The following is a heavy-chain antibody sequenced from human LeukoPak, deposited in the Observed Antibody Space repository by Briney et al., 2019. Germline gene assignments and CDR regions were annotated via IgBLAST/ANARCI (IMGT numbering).Heavy chain of an antibody. CDR2: VWYDGSNK. V-gene: IGHV3-33*01. Sequence: GGSLRLSCAASGFIFSNYDMHWVRQAPGKGLEWVAVVWYDGSNKYYADSVKGRITISRDNSKNTVYLQMNSLRAEDTAVYYCARDRVGYCSSNGCFTIEYWGQGTLVTVSS. CDR1: GFIFSNYD. J-gene: IGHJ4*02. D-gene: IGHD2-2*01. CDR3: ARDRVGYCSSNGCFTIEY.